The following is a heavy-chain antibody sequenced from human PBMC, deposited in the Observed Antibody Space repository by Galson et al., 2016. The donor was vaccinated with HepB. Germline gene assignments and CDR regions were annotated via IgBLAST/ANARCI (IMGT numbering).Heavy chain of an antibody. V-gene: IGHV3-73*01. Sequence: SLRLSCAASGFTFSGSAIHWVRQASGEGLEWIGRIGGKATSYATAYGPSVKGSFTISRDDSKNMAYLQMNSLITEDTALYYCTKGYDGPKGVGGSNWGQGSLVTVSS. D-gene: IGHD5-12*01. CDR1: GFTFSGSA. J-gene: IGHJ4*02. CDR3: TKGYDGPKGVGGSN. CDR2: IGGKATSYAT.